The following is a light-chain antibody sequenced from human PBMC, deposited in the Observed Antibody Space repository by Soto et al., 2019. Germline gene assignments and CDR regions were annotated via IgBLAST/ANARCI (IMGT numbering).Light chain of an antibody. CDR2: DAS. J-gene: IGKJ1*01. Sequence: IQGTEYPSTLSASXRGRVTITCRASQGISTWLAWYQQKPGKAPKLLIYDASSLESGVPSRFSGSGSGTEFTLTISSLQPDDFATYYCQQYNSYSTVGQGTKVDIK. CDR3: QQYNSYST. CDR1: QGISTW. V-gene: IGKV1-5*01.